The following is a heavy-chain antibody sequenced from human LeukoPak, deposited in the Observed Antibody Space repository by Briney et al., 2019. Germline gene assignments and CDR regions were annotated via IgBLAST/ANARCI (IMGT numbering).Heavy chain of an antibody. V-gene: IGHV4-4*07. D-gene: IGHD2-2*01. CDR3: ARDCITTSCTGY. J-gene: IGHJ4*02. Sequence: SETLSLTCTVSGGSISSYYCSWIRQSAGKGLEWIGRIDSSGSTNYNPSLKSRVTMPVDTSKNQFSLQLTSVTAADTAVYYCARDCITTSCTGYWGQGTLVTVSS. CDR2: IDSSGST. CDR1: GGSISSYY.